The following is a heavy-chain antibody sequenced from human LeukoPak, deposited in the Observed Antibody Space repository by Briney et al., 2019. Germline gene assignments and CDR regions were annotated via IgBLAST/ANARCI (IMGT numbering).Heavy chain of an antibody. D-gene: IGHD2-2*01. CDR1: GFTFSSYS. Sequence: GGSLRLSCAASGFTFSSYSMNWVRQAPGKGLEWVSSISSSSSYIYYADSVKGRFTISRDNAKNSLYLQMNSLRAEDTAVYYCAREGYCSSTSCYPSQIDYWGQGTLVTVSS. V-gene: IGHV3-21*01. CDR3: AREGYCSSTSCYPSQIDY. CDR2: ISSSSSYI. J-gene: IGHJ4*02.